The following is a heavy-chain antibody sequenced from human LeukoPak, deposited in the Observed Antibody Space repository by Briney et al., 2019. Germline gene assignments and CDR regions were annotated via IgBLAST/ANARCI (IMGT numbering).Heavy chain of an antibody. CDR2: IKQDGSEK. Sequence: GGSLRLSCAASGFTFSSYWMSWVRQAPGEGLEWMANIKQDGSEKYYVDSVKGRFTISRDNAKNSLYLQMNSLRAEDTAVYYCARDRDYGDYGMDVWGQGTTVTVSS. CDR3: ARDRDYGDYGMDV. D-gene: IGHD4-17*01. V-gene: IGHV3-7*01. CDR1: GFTFSSYW. J-gene: IGHJ6*02.